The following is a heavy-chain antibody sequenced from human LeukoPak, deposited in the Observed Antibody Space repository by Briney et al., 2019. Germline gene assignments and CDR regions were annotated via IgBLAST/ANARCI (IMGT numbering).Heavy chain of an antibody. CDR1: GGSISSGSYY. J-gene: IGHJ4*02. CDR3: ARDRIAAAVPFDY. V-gene: IGHV4-61*02. CDR2: IYTSGST. D-gene: IGHD6-13*01. Sequence: SETLSLTCTVSGGSISSGSYYWSWIRQPAGKGLEWIGRIYTSGSTNYNPSLKSRVTISVDTSKNQFSLKLSSVTAADTAVYYCARDRIAAAVPFDYWGQGTLVTVSS.